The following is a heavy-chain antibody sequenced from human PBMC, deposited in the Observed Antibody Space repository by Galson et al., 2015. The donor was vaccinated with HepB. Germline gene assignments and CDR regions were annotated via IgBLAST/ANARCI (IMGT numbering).Heavy chain of an antibody. J-gene: IGHJ5*02. CDR1: GGTFSSYA. V-gene: IGHV1-69*13. CDR2: IIPISGTT. Sequence: SVKVSCKASGGTFSSYAISWVRQAPGQGLEWMGGIIPISGTTNYAQNFQGRVTITADESTSTAYMEMSSLRSEDTAIYYCARVGGKLGYCSGGSCSNWFDPWGQGALVTVSS. CDR3: ARVGGKLGYCSGGSCSNWFDP. D-gene: IGHD2-15*01.